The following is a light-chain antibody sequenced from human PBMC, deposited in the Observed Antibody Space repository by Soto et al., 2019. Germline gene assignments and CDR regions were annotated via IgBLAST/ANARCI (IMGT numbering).Light chain of an antibody. J-gene: IGKJ1*01. CDR1: QSISSW. CDR3: QQYGSSSPWT. Sequence: DIQMTQSPSTLSASVGDRVTITCRASQSISSWLAWYQQKPGRAPKLLIYKASSLETGVPSRFSGSGSGTEFTLIISSLPPDDFASYYCQQYGSSSPWTFGQGTKVEIK. V-gene: IGKV1-5*03. CDR2: KAS.